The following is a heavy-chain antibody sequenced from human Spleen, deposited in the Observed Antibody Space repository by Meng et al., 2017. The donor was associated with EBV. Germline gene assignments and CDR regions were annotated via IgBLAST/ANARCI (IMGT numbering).Heavy chain of an antibody. CDR1: GGSISRSNW. Sequence: GRLQKPGPGLVKPSGTLALACAVSGGSISRSNWWTWFRQPPGKGLEWIGEIFHRGSTNYNPSLKSRVTISIDKSNNQFSLKLTSVTAADTAVYYCARKSEGQWLAHFDYWGQGTLVTVSS. CDR3: ARKSEGQWLAHFDY. D-gene: IGHD6-19*01. V-gene: IGHV4-4*02. J-gene: IGHJ4*02. CDR2: IFHRGST.